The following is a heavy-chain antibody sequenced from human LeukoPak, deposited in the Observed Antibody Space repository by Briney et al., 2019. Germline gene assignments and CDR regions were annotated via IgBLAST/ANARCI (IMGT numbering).Heavy chain of an antibody. D-gene: IGHD3-22*01. Sequence: SETLSLTCTVSGGSISSYYWSWIRQPPGKGLEWIAYSYYSGSTNYNPSLKSRVTISVDTSKNQFSLKLSSVTAADTAVYYCARGYYDSSGYYYFDYWGQGTLVTVSS. CDR3: ARGYYDSSGYYYFDY. CDR1: GGSISSYY. J-gene: IGHJ4*02. V-gene: IGHV4-59*01. CDR2: SYYSGST.